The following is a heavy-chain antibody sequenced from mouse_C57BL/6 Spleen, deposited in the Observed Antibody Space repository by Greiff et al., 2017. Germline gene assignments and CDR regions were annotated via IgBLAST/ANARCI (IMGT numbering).Heavy chain of an antibody. D-gene: IGHD1-1*01. CDR2: ISSGGSYT. J-gene: IGHJ1*03. CDR3: ARQGDYYGSTYPFDV. CDR1: GFTFSSYG. Sequence: EVQRVESGGDLVKPGGSLKLSCAASGFTFSSYGMSWVRQTPDKRLEWVATISSGGSYTYYPDSVKGRFTISRDNAKNTLYLQMSMLKSEDTAMYYGARQGDYYGSTYPFDVWGTGTTVTVSS. V-gene: IGHV5-6*01.